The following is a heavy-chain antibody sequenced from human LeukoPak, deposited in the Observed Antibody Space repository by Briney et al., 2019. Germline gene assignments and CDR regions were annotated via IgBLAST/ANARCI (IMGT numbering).Heavy chain of an antibody. D-gene: IGHD6-6*01. J-gene: IGHJ4*02. V-gene: IGHV3-64*01. CDR1: GFTFSSYA. Sequence: PGGSLRLSCAASGFTFSSYAMHWVRQAPGKGLEYVSAISSNGGSTYYANSVKGRFTVSRDNSKNTLYLQMGSLRAEDMAVYYCARAIWGSIAARPSDYWGQGTLVTVSS. CDR3: ARAIWGSIAARPSDY. CDR2: ISSNGGST.